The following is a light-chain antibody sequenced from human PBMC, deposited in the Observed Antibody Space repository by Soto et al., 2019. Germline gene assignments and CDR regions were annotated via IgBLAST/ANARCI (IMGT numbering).Light chain of an antibody. J-gene: IGKJ1*01. CDR1: QSVSSSY. Sequence: EIVMTQSPATLSLSPWERATLSCRASQSVSSSYLVWYQQRPGQAPRLLIYGASSRATGIPDRFSGSGSGTEFTLTISSLQSEDSAVYYCHQYNNWWTFGQGTKVDIK. V-gene: IGKV3D-15*01. CDR2: GAS. CDR3: HQYNNWWT.